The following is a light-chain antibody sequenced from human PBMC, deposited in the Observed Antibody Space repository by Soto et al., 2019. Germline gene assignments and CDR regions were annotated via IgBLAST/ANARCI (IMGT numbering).Light chain of an antibody. J-gene: IGKJ1*01. V-gene: IGKV1-39*01. CDR3: QQSYSTPRT. Sequence: DIQMTQSPSSLSASLGPRVTITCRASQSISSYLNWYQQKPGKAPKLLIYAASSLQSGVPSRFSGSGSGTDFTLTISSLQPEDFATYYCQQSYSTPRTFGQGTKVDIK. CDR1: QSISSY. CDR2: AAS.